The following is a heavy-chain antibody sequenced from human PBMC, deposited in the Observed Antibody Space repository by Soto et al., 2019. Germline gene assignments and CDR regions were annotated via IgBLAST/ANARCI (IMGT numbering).Heavy chain of an antibody. CDR2: ISYDGSNK. CDR3: ARDNVEYSSSSDAFDI. D-gene: IGHD6-6*01. J-gene: IGHJ3*02. CDR1: GFTFSSYA. Sequence: QVQLVESGGGVVQPGRSLRLSCAASGFTFSSYAMHWVRQAPGKGLEWVAVISYDGSNKYYADSVKGRFTISRDNSKNTLYLQMNSLRAEDTAVYYCARDNVEYSSSSDAFDIWGQGTMVTVSS. V-gene: IGHV3-30-3*01.